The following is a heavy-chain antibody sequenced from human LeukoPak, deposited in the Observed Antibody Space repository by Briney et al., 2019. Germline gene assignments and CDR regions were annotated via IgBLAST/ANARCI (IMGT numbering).Heavy chain of an antibody. J-gene: IGHJ5*02. CDR1: GFTFSSYW. CDR2: INSDGSST. Sequence: GGSLRLSCAASGFTFSSYWMHWVRQAPGKGLVWVSRINSDGSSTSYADSVKGRFTISRGNAKNTLYLQMNSLRAEDTAVYYCARDSTMVRGVRSDLGFDPWGQGTLVTVSS. D-gene: IGHD3-10*01. CDR3: ARDSTMVRGVRSDLGFDP. V-gene: IGHV3-74*01.